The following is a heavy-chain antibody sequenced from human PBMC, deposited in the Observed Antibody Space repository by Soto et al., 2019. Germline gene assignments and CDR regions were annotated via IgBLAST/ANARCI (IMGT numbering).Heavy chain of an antibody. V-gene: IGHV3-23*01. Sequence: GGSLRLSCAASGFTFSSYAMSWVRQAPGKGLEWVSAISGSGGSTDYADSVKGRFTISRDNAKNTLYLQMNSLRAEDTAVYYCAKREGNTYGLFHWGQGTLVTVSS. CDR3: AKREGNTYGLFH. CDR2: ISGSGGST. CDR1: GFTFSSYA. J-gene: IGHJ4*02. D-gene: IGHD5-18*01.